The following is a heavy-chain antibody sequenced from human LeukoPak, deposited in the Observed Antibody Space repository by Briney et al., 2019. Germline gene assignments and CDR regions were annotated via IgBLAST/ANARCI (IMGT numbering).Heavy chain of an antibody. D-gene: IGHD3-9*01. CDR3: PRWGPNYDILTGYYGGWFDP. V-gene: IGHV4-59*01. CDR2: IYYSGST. J-gene: IGHJ5*02. CDR1: GGSISSYY. Sequence: SETLSLTCTVSGGSISSYYWSWIRQPPGKGLEWIGYIYYSGSTNYNPSLKSRVTISVDTSKNQFSLKLSSVTAADTAVYYCPRWGPNYDILTGYYGGWFDPWGQGTLVTVSS.